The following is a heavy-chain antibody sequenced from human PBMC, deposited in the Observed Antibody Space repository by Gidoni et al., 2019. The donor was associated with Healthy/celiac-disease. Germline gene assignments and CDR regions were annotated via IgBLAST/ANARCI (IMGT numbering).Heavy chain of an antibody. CDR2: IIPIFGTA. D-gene: IGHD2-2*02. J-gene: IGHJ6*03. Sequence: QVQMVQSGAEVKKPGSSVKVSCKASGGTFSSYAISWVRQAPGQGLEWMGGIIPIFGTANYAQKFQGRVTITADKSTSTAYMELSSLRSEDTAVYYCARVRGYCSSTSCYTLNYYMDVWGKGTTVTVSS. CDR1: GGTFSSYA. CDR3: ARVRGYCSSTSCYTLNYYMDV. V-gene: IGHV1-69*06.